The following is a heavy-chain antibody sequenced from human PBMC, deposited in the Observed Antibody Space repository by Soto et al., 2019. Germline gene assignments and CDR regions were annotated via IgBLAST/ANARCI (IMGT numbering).Heavy chain of an antibody. CDR1: GFTFSSYW. CDR3: AGGGVAGAGTYYNDY. V-gene: IGHV3-74*01. J-gene: IGHJ4*02. D-gene: IGHD3-10*01. CDR2: INNDGSST. Sequence: EVQLVESGGGLVQPGGSLRLSCAASGFTFSSYWMHWVRQAPGKGLVWVSRINNDGSSTSYADSVKGRLTISRDNAKNTLYLQVNSLGAEDTAVYYCAGGGVAGAGTYYNDYWGRGTLVTVSS.